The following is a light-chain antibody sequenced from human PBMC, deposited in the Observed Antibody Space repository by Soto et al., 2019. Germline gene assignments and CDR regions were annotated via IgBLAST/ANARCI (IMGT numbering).Light chain of an antibody. V-gene: IGKV3-20*01. CDR1: QSVSSSY. CDR2: GAS. Sequence: EIVLTQSPGTLSLSPGERATLSCRASQSVSSSYLAWYQQKTGQAPRLLIYGASSRATGIPDRFSGSGSGTDFTLPISRLEPEDFAVYYCQQYGSSPPWTFGQGTKVEIK. CDR3: QQYGSSPPWT. J-gene: IGKJ1*01.